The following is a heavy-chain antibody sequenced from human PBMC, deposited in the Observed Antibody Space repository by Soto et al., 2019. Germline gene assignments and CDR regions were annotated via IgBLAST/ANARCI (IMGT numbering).Heavy chain of an antibody. Sequence: QLQLQESGPGLVKPSETLSLTCPVSGGSISGYYWSWLRQPPGKGLEWIAFIHYTGSSNSNPSLKSRVTISVHTSKNQFSLKLSSVTAADTAVYYCARHSNEYRKSLDSWGQGTLVTVSS. CDR1: GGSISGYY. CDR3: ARHSNEYRKSLDS. V-gene: IGHV4-59*08. CDR2: IHYTGSS. D-gene: IGHD5-18*01. J-gene: IGHJ5*02.